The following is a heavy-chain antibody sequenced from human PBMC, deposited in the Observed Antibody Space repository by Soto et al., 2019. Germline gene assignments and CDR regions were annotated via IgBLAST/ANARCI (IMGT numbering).Heavy chain of an antibody. J-gene: IGHJ5*02. CDR3: AHGPTSAHQCSGGSCYNNWFDP. CDR1: GFSLSTSGVG. Sequence: QITLKESGPTLVKPTQTLTLTCTFSGFSLSTSGVGVGWIRQPPGKALEWLALIYWHDDKRYSPSLKSRLTITKDTSKNQVVLTMTNMDPVDTAPYYCAHGPTSAHQCSGGSCYNNWFDPWGQGTLVTVSS. V-gene: IGHV2-5*01. CDR2: IYWHDDK. D-gene: IGHD2-15*01.